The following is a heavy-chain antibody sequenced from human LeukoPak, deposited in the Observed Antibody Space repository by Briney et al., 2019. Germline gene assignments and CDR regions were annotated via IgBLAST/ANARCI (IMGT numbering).Heavy chain of an antibody. D-gene: IGHD6-19*01. Sequence: PSETLSLTCAVYGGSFSGYYWSWIRQPPGKGLEWIGEINHSGSTNYNPSLKSRVTISVDTSKNQFSLKLSSVTAADTAVYYCARATLGSGWYLDYWGQGTLVTVSS. CDR1: GGSFSGYY. CDR2: INHSGST. V-gene: IGHV4-34*01. CDR3: ARATLGSGWYLDY. J-gene: IGHJ4*02.